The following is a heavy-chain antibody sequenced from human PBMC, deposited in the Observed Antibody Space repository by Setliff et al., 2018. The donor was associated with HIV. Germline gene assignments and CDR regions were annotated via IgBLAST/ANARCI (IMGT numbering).Heavy chain of an antibody. CDR2: INSNSVYI. Sequence: GGSLRLSCSASGFTFSSYTMNWVRKAPGKGLEWVSSINSNSVYIHYADSVKGRFTISRDNDRNSLYLRMDSLRAEDTAVYYCAGDPRNLDFWGQGTLVTVSS. CDR3: AGDPRNLDF. V-gene: IGHV3-21*04. CDR1: GFTFSSYT. J-gene: IGHJ4*02.